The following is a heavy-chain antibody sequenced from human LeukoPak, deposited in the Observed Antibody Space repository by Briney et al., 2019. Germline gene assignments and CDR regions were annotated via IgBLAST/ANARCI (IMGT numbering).Heavy chain of an antibody. CDR3: ARVNSGAFDI. CDR1: GFTVSSNY. CDR2: IYSGGST. D-gene: IGHD1-26*01. Sequence: GGSLRLSCAASGFTVSSNYMSWVRQGPGKGLEWVSVIYSGGSTYYADSVKGRFAISRHNSKNTLYLQMNSLRAEDTAVYYCARVNSGAFDIWGQGTMVTVSS. V-gene: IGHV3-53*04. J-gene: IGHJ3*02.